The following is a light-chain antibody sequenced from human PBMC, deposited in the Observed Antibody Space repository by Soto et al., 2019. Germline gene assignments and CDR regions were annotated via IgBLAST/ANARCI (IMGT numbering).Light chain of an antibody. J-gene: IGLJ1*01. CDR1: SSNIGAGYD. CDR3: QSYDSSLSANYV. Sequence: QSVLTQPPSVSGAPGQRVTIPFTGSSSNIGAGYDVHWYQQLPGSAPKLLIYGNSHRPSGFPDRFSGSKSGTSASLAITGLQAGDEADYYCQSYDSSLSANYVFGTGTKRTVL. V-gene: IGLV1-40*01. CDR2: GNS.